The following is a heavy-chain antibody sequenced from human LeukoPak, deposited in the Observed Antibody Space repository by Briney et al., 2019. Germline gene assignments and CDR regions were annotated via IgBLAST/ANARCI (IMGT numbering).Heavy chain of an antibody. CDR1: GYSISSGYY. J-gene: IGHJ4*02. V-gene: IGHV4-38-2*02. CDR2: IYHSGST. D-gene: IGHD3-10*01. Sequence: DPSETLSLTCTVSGYSISSGYYWGWIRQPPGKGLEWIGSIYHSGSTYYNPSLKSRVTISVDTSKNQFSLKLCSVTAADTAVHYCARTLWFGELFHFDYWGQGTLVTVSS. CDR3: ARTLWFGELFHFDY.